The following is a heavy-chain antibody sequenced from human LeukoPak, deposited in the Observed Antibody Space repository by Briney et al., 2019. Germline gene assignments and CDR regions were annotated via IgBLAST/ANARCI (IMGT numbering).Heavy chain of an antibody. J-gene: IGHJ4*02. CDR1: GFTFSDYY. CDR2: ISSSGSTI. Sequence: PGGSLRPSCAASGFTFSDYYMSWIRQAPGKGLEWVSYISSSGSTIYYADSVKGRFTISRDNSKNTVYLQMNSLAIEDTAIYYCAKNRCGSVATPDSWGQGTVVTVSS. V-gene: IGHV3-11*04. D-gene: IGHD5-12*01. CDR3: AKNRCGSVATPDS.